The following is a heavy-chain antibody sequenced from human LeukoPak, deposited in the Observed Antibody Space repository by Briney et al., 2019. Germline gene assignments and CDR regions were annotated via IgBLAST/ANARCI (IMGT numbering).Heavy chain of an antibody. D-gene: IGHD1-26*01. CDR1: GFTFSTYW. CDR3: VRVSGIYYNLDY. Sequence: PGGSLRLSCAASGFTFSTYWMHWVRQAPGKGLVWVSHINTDGSSATYADSVKGRFTISRDNAKNTLYLQMNSLRPEDTAVYYCVRVSGIYYNLDYWGQGTLVTVSS. V-gene: IGHV3-74*01. CDR2: INTDGSSA. J-gene: IGHJ4*02.